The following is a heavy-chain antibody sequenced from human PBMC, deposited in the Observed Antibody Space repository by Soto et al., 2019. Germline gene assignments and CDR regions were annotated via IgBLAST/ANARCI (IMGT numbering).Heavy chain of an antibody. J-gene: IGHJ4*02. CDR1: GFTFTNYN. CDR3: ARDDYPYYDDSSGYHFDY. CDR2: ISDSSSTI. D-gene: IGHD3-22*01. V-gene: IGHV3-48*01. Sequence: PGESLKISCTASGFTFTNYNIHWVRQTPGKGLEWVSYISDSSSTIHYADSVKGRFTISRDKAKNSLYLQMNSLRAEDTAVYYCARDDYPYYDDSSGYHFDYWGQGALVTVSS.